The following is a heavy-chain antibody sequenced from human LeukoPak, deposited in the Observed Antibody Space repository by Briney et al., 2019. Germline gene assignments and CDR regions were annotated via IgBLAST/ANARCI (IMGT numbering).Heavy chain of an antibody. D-gene: IGHD3-10*01. CDR3: AKSRSGSANWALRIFDN. Sequence: GGSLRLSCAASGFTLSSYAMSWVRQAPGKGLEWVSGIGGSGGSTYYADSVKGRFTISRDNSKNTLYVEMNSLRAEDTAIYYCAKSRSGSANWALRIFDNWGQGTLVSVSS. V-gene: IGHV3-23*01. CDR2: IGGSGGST. CDR1: GFTLSSYA. J-gene: IGHJ4*02.